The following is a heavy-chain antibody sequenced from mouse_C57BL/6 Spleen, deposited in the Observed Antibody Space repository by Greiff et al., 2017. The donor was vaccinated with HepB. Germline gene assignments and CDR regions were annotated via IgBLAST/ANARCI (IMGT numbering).Heavy chain of an antibody. J-gene: IGHJ3*01. V-gene: IGHV1-22*01. D-gene: IGHD1-1*01. Sequence: EVQLQQSGPELVKPGASVKMSCKASGYTFTDYNMHWVKQSHGKSLEWIGYINPNNGGTSYNQKFKGKATLTVNKSSSTAYMELRSLTSEDSAVYYCARGGLLRGGFAYWGQGTLVTVSA. CDR3: ARGGLLRGGFAY. CDR2: INPNNGGT. CDR1: GYTFTDYN.